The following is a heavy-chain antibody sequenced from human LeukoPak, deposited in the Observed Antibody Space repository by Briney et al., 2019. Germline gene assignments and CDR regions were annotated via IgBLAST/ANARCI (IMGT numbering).Heavy chain of an antibody. CDR3: ARDTYGYYQEPGFDY. Sequence: VASVKVSCKASGYTFTGYYIHWVRQAPRQALEWMGCINPNSGGTNYAQKFQGRVTMTRDTSISTAYMELRRLRSDDTAVYYCARDTYGYYQEPGFDYWGQGTLVTVSS. V-gene: IGHV1-2*02. CDR1: GYTFTGYY. D-gene: IGHD1-26*01. J-gene: IGHJ4*02. CDR2: INPNSGGT.